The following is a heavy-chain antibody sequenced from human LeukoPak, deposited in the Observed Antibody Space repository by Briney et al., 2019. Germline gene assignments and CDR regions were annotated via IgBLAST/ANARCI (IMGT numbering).Heavy chain of an antibody. CDR1: GGSFSGYY. J-gene: IGHJ5*02. Sequence: SETLSLTCAVYGGSFSGYYWSWIRQPPGKGLEWIGEINHSGSTNYNPSLKSRVTISVDTSKNQFSLKLSSVTAADTAVYYCARDQTTGYSSSWYTAYNWFDPWGQGTLVTVSS. CDR2: INHSGST. CDR3: ARDQTTGYSSSWYTAYNWFDP. D-gene: IGHD6-13*01. V-gene: IGHV4-34*01.